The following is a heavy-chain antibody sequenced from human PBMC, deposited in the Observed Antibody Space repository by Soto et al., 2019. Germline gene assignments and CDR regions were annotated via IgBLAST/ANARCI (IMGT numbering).Heavy chain of an antibody. CDR2: IDPSDSYT. CDR3: ARGLFGGGYRTSIYSYGMDV. CDR1: GYSFTSYW. Sequence: GADLKISCKGSGYSFTSYWISWVRQMPGKGLEWMGRIDPSDSYTNYSPSFQGHVTISADKSISTAYLQWSSLKASHPAMSCWARGLFGGGYRTSIYSYGMDVRAQGIPVT. J-gene: IGHJ6*01. V-gene: IGHV5-10-1*01. D-gene: IGHD3-16*02.